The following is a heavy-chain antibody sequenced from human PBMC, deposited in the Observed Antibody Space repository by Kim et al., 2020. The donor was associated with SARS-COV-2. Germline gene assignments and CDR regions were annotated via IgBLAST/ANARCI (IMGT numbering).Heavy chain of an antibody. V-gene: IGHV3-23*01. J-gene: IGHJ4*02. CDR3: AKAETYYYDSSGPMGDY. D-gene: IGHD3-22*01. Sequence: KGRLTIARDNSKNTLYLQMNSLRAEDTAVYYCAKAETYYYDSSGPMGDYWGQGTLVTVSS.